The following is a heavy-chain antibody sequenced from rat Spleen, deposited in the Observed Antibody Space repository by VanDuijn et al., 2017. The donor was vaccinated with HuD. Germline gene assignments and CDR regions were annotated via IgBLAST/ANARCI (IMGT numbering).Heavy chain of an antibody. CDR2: IIYDGSST. CDR1: GFTFSDCY. D-gene: IGHD1-6*01. CDR3: ARGGFFRF. V-gene: IGHV5-29*01. Sequence: EVQLVESDGDLVQPGRSLQLSCATSGFTFSDCYLAWVRQAPPKGLEWVAAIIYDGSSTSYRDSVKGRFTITRDTAQNTLYLQMNSLRSEDTATYYCARGGFFRFWGQGVMVTVSS. J-gene: IGHJ2*01.